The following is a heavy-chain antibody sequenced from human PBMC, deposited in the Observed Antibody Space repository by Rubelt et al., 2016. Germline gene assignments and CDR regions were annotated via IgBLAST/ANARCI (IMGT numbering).Heavy chain of an antibody. J-gene: IGHJ4*02. V-gene: IGHV4-39*07. CDR1: GGSVSDTSYY. D-gene: IGHD5-18*01. Sequence: QLHLQESGPGLVKPSETLSLTCTVSGGSVSDTSYYWGWIRQPPGKGLEWIGSVYSSGRTSSRPSLKNRVTISVDTSKNQCPLDLTSVTAADTAVYYCATDLGRGYIYGPLDSWGQGTLVTVSS. CDR2: VYSSGRT. CDR3: ATDLGRGYIYGPLDS.